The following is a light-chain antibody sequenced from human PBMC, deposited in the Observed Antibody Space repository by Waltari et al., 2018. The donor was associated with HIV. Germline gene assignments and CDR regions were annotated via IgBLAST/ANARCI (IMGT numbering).Light chain of an antibody. V-gene: IGLV1-51*01. CDR1: SPNIGSNR. J-gene: IGLJ2*01. Sequence: QSVLTQPPSVSAAPGQKVTISCSGSSPNIGSNRVFWYQQLPGTAPKLLIYDNTQRPSGIPDRCSGSKSGTLATLGITGLQTGDEADYYCGTWDSSLSAVLFGGGTKLTVL. CDR2: DNT. CDR3: GTWDSSLSAVL.